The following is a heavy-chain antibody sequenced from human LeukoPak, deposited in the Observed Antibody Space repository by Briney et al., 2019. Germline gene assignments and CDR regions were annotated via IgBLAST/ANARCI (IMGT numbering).Heavy chain of an antibody. V-gene: IGHV4-30-2*01. CDR1: GASISIGGYS. CDR3: ARDSTGDSSGIDF. CDR2: IYHTGNT. D-gene: IGHD3-22*01. J-gene: IGHJ4*02. Sequence: PSETLSLTCTVSGASISIGGYSWIWIRQPPGRGLEWIGYIYHTGNTYYNPSLKSRVAISIDRSKNQFSLKLRSVTAADTAVYYCARDSTGDSSGIDFWGQGTLVTVSS.